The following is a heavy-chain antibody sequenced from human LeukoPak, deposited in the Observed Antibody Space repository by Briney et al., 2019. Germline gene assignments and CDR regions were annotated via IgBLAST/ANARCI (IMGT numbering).Heavy chain of an antibody. Sequence: GGPVTLSCAVSGLTLNNARMLWVRDAPGEGLECVGRIKSKTDGGPTDYAENVKVRFTISRDDSKNTLYLQMNSLKTEDTAVYYCTTRCSSNSCKYFDYWGQGTLVTVSS. CDR1: GLTLNNAR. CDR3: TTRCSSNSCKYFDY. CDR2: IKSKTDGGPT. J-gene: IGHJ4*02. D-gene: IGHD2-2*01. V-gene: IGHV3-15*01.